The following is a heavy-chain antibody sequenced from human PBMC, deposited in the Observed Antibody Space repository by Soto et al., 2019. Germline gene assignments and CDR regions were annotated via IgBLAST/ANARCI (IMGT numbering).Heavy chain of an antibody. J-gene: IGHJ6*02. Sequence: GGSLRLSCAASGFTFSSYCMHWVRQAPGKGLEWVAVIPYDGSNKYYADSVKGRFTISRDNSKNTLYLQMNSLRAEDTAVYYCAKDLRYYYDKNGMDVCGQGTTLTVSS. CDR2: IPYDGSNK. D-gene: IGHD3-22*01. CDR3: AKDLRYYYDKNGMDV. CDR1: GFTFSSYC. V-gene: IGHV3-30*18.